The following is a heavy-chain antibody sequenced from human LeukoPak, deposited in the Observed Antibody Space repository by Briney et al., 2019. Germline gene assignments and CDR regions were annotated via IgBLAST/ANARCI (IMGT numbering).Heavy chain of an antibody. CDR3: ANVDTAMALDY. V-gene: IGHV3-7*01. Sequence: PGGSLRLSCVASGFTFSNYAISWVRQAPGKGLEWVANIKQDGSEKYYVDSVKGRFTISRDNAKNSLYLQMNSLRAEDTAVYYCANVDTAMALDYWGQGTLVTVSS. CDR1: GFTFSNYA. CDR2: IKQDGSEK. D-gene: IGHD5-18*01. J-gene: IGHJ4*02.